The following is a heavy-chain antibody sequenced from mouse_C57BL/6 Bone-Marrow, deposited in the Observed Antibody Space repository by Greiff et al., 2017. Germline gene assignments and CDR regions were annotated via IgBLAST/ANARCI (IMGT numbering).Heavy chain of an antibody. V-gene: IGHV5-15*01. CDR1: GFTFSDYG. D-gene: IGHD2-1*01. CDR2: ISNLAYSI. CDR3: ARIYYGNQAWFAY. Sequence: EVKLVESGGGLVQPGGSLKLSCAASGFTFSDYGMAWVRQAPRKGPEWVAFISNLAYSIYYADTVTGRFTISRENDKNTLYLEMSSLRSEETAMYYCARIYYGNQAWFAYWGQGTLVTVSA. J-gene: IGHJ3*01.